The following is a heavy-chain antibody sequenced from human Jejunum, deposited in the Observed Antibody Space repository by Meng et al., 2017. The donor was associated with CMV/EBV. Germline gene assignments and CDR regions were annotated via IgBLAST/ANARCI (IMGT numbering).Heavy chain of an antibody. V-gene: IGHV3-9*01. D-gene: IGHD1-1*01. CDR3: AKEHLEYYYGMDV. CDR1: GFPFDDYA. J-gene: IGHJ6*02. CDR2: ISWNGGTI. Sequence: ASGFPFDDYAMHWVRQAPGKGLEWVSGISWNGGTIGYADFVKGRFTISRDNAKNSLYLQMNSLRAEDTALYYCAKEHLEYYYGMDVWGQGTTVTVSS.